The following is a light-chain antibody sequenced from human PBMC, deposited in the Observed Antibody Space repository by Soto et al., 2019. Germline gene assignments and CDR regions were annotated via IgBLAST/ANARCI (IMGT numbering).Light chain of an antibody. CDR2: GAS. V-gene: IGKV3-15*01. J-gene: IGKJ1*01. CDR1: QSVSSN. CDR3: QQYNNWPRT. Sequence: EIVLTQSPVTLSLSPVERATLSCMASQSVSSNLAWYQQKPGQAPRLLIYGASTRATGIPARFSGSGSGTEFTLTISSLQSEDFAVYYCQQYNNWPRTFGQGTKVDI.